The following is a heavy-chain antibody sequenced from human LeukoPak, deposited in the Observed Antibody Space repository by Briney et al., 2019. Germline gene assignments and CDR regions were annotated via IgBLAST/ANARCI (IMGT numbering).Heavy chain of an antibody. CDR1: GGSFSGYY. V-gene: IGHV4-34*01. D-gene: IGHD2-15*01. J-gene: IGHJ4*02. CDR2: INHSGST. CDR3: ARGEHCSGGSCYSDY. Sequence: SETLSLTCAVYGGSFSGYYWSWIRQPPGKGLEWIGEINHSGSTNYNPSLKSRVTISVDTSKNQFSLKLSSVAAADTAVYYCARGEHCSGGSCYSDYWGQGTLVTVSS.